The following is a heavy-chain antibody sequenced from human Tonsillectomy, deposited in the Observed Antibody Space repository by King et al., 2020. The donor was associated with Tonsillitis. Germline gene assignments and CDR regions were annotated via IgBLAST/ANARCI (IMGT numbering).Heavy chain of an antibody. Sequence: TLKESGPTLVKPTQTLTLTCTFSEFSLSTIGVGVGWIRQPPGKALEWLSLISWDDDKRYSPSLKNRLTITKDTFKNQVVLTMTNMDPVDTATYYCARTTIVGVVIIDPFDIWGQGTMVTVSS. CDR1: EFSLSTIGVG. D-gene: IGHD3-3*01. J-gene: IGHJ3*02. V-gene: IGHV2-5*02. CDR3: ARTTIVGVVIIDPFDI. CDR2: ISWDDDK.